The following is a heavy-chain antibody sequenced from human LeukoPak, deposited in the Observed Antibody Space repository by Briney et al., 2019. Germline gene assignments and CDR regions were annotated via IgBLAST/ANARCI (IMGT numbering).Heavy chain of an antibody. V-gene: IGHV3-15*01. CDR1: GFTFSDAW. D-gene: IGHD5/OR15-5a*01. CDR2: IKSNIRGGTT. CDR3: TTEFFGSVYNN. J-gene: IGHJ4*02. Sequence: PGGSLRLSCAGSGFTFSDAWMSWVRQAPGKGLEWVGHIKSNIRGGTTDYAAPVKGRFTISRDDSKKMLYLQMDSLQTEDTGVYHCTTEFFGSVYNNWGQGTLVTVSS.